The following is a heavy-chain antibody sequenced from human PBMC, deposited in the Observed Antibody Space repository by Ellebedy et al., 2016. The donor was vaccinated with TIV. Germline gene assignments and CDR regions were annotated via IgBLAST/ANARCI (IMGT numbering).Heavy chain of an antibody. CDR1: GYTFTGYH. CDR2: TNTNSGGT. CDR3: ARGYSISWGDN. J-gene: IGHJ4*02. D-gene: IGHD6-13*01. V-gene: IGHV1-2*04. Sequence: AASVKVSCKASGYTFTGYHIHWVRQAPGQGLEWMGWTNTNSGGTNYAQMSQGWVTMTRDTSISPAYMELSRLRSDDTAVYYCARGYSISWGDNWGQGTLVTVSS.